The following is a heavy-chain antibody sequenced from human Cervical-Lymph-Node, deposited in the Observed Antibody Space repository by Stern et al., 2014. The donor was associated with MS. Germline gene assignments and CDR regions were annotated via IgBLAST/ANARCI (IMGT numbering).Heavy chain of an antibody. D-gene: IGHD6-19*01. CDR1: GYTLTSYY. CDR3: AREVAGHRLGMMDV. CDR2: INPSGGTT. V-gene: IGHV1-46*01. Sequence: QVQLVQSGAEVKKPGASVKGSCKASGYTLTSYYMHWVRQAPGQGLEWMGIINPSGGTTSYAQKFQGRVTMTRDTSTSTVYMELSSLRSEDTAVYYCAREVAGHRLGMMDVWGQGTTVTVSS. J-gene: IGHJ6*02.